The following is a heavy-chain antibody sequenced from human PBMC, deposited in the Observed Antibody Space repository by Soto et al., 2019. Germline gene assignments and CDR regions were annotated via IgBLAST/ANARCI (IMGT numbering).Heavy chain of an antibody. J-gene: IGHJ4*02. CDR2: ISGSGGST. Sequence: GGSLILSWAASGFTFSSYAMSWVRQAPGKGLEWVSAISGSGGSTYYADSVKGRFTISRDNSKNTLYLQMNSLRAEDTAVYYCAKDRAGYSSSAFHEVDYWGQGTLVTGSS. D-gene: IGHD6-6*01. CDR3: AKDRAGYSSSAFHEVDY. CDR1: GFTFSSYA. V-gene: IGHV3-23*01.